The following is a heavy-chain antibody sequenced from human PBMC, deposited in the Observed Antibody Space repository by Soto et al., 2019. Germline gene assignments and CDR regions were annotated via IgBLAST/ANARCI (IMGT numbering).Heavy chain of an antibody. Sequence: PGGSLRLSCAASGFTFSSYAMSWVRQAPGKGLEWVSAISGSGGSTYYADSVKGRFTISRDNSKNKLYLQMNSLRAEDTSVYYCAKERHVVVVAATSGVDVWGQGTTVTVSS. V-gene: IGHV3-23*01. J-gene: IGHJ6*02. CDR1: GFTFSSYA. D-gene: IGHD2-15*01. CDR2: ISGSGGST. CDR3: AKERHVVVVAATSGVDV.